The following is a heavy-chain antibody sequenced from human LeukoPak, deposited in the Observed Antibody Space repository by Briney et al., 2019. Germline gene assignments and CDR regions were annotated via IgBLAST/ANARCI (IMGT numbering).Heavy chain of an antibody. J-gene: IGHJ4*02. Sequence: SVKVSCKASGGTFSSYAISLVRQAPGQGLEWMGGIIPIFGTANYAQKFQGRVTITADESTSTAYMELSSLRSEDTAVYYCAGGYDSSGYYSVWGQGTLVTVSS. V-gene: IGHV1-69*13. CDR3: AGGYDSSGYYSV. CDR1: GGTFSSYA. D-gene: IGHD3-22*01. CDR2: IIPIFGTA.